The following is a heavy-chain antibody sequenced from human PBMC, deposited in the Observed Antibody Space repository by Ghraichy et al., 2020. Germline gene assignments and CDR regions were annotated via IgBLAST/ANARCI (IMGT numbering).Heavy chain of an antibody. J-gene: IGHJ4*02. CDR3: NAYYDILTGYSY. Sequence: GESLNISCAASGFTFSSYSMNWVRQAPGKGLEWVSSISSSSSYIYYADSVKGRFTISRDNAKNSLYLQMNSLRAEDTAVYYCNAYYDILTGYSYWGQGTLVTVSS. CDR1: GFTFSSYS. V-gene: IGHV3-21*01. D-gene: IGHD3-9*01. CDR2: ISSSSSYI.